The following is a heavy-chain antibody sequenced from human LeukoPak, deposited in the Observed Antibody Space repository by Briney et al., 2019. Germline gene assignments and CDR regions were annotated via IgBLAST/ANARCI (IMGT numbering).Heavy chain of an antibody. V-gene: IGHV3-23*01. CDR2: VIGGGGTT. Sequence: PGGSLRLSCAASGFTFSSYAMNWVRLAPGKGLEWVSAVIGGGGTTYYADSVKGRFSISRDNSKNTLYLQMNSLRAEDMAVYYCASAYCGGDCYRSEDAFDIWGQGTMVTVSS. J-gene: IGHJ3*02. CDR3: ASAYCGGDCYRSEDAFDI. D-gene: IGHD2-21*02. CDR1: GFTFSSYA.